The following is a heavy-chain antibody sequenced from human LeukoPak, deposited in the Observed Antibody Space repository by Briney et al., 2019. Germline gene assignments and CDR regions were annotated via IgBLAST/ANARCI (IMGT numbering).Heavy chain of an antibody. J-gene: IGHJ4*02. CDR2: IYYTGSS. Sequence: SETLSLTCTVSGVSISRYYWSWIRQPPGKGLEWIGYIYYTGSSNYNPSLKSQVTISIDTSKKQFSLKLSSVTAADAAVYYCASTFSYGYFDYWGQGTLVTVSS. D-gene: IGHD5-18*01. V-gene: IGHV4-59*01. CDR1: GVSISRYY. CDR3: ASTFSYGYFDY.